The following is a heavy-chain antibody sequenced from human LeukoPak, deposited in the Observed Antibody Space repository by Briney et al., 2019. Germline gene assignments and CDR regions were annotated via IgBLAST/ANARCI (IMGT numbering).Heavy chain of an antibody. J-gene: IGHJ6*04. D-gene: IGHD4-17*01. CDR3: ARVALDYGDYIYYYGMDV. V-gene: IGHV1-69*13. CDR1: GGTFSSYA. CDR2: IIPIFGTA. Sequence: GASVKVSCKASGGTFSSYAISWVRQAPGQGLEWMGGIIPIFGTANYAQKFQGRVTITADESTSTAYMELSSLRSEDTAVYYCARVALDYGDYIYYYGMDVWGKGTTVTVSS.